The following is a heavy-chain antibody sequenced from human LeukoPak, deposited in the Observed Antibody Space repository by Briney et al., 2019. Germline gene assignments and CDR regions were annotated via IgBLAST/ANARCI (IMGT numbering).Heavy chain of an antibody. V-gene: IGHV1-2*02. D-gene: IGHD3-10*01. J-gene: IGHJ5*02. CDR2: INPNSGGT. CDR1: GYTFTGYC. CDR3: ARVGGSGSYRSNWFDP. Sequence: APVKVSCKASGYTFTGYCMHWVRQAPGQGLEWMGWINPNSGGTNYAQKSQGRVTMTRDTSISTAYMELSRLRSDDTAVYYCARVGGSGSYRSNWFDPWGQGTLVTVSS.